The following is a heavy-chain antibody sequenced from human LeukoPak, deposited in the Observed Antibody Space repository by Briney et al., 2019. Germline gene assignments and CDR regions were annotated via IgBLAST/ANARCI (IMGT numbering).Heavy chain of an antibody. Sequence: GASVKVSCKASGGTFSSYAISWVRQAPGQGLECMGGIIPIFGTANYAQKFQGRVTITTDESTSTAYMELSSLRSEDTAVYYCARSQGIAVAGTYNWFDPWGQGTLVTVSS. CDR1: GGTFSSYA. J-gene: IGHJ5*02. CDR2: IIPIFGTA. D-gene: IGHD6-19*01. V-gene: IGHV1-69*05. CDR3: ARSQGIAVAGTYNWFDP.